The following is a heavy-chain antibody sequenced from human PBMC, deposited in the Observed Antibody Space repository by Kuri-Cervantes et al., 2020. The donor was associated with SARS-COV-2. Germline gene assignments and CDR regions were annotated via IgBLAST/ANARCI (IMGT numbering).Heavy chain of an antibody. CDR2: IKQDGSEK. CDR1: GFTFSSYW. V-gene: IGHV3-7*01. J-gene: IGHJ6*03. D-gene: IGHD2-8*02. CDR3: ARSGRYYYYMDV. Sequence: ETLSLTCAASGFTFSSYWMSWVRQAPGKGLEWVANIKQDGSEKYYVDSVKGRFTISRDNAKNSLYLQMNSLRAEDTAVYYCARSGRYYYYMDVWGKGTTVTVSS.